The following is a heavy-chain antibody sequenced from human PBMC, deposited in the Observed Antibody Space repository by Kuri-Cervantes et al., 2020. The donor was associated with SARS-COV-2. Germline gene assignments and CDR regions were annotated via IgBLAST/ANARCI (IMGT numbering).Heavy chain of an antibody. CDR1: GLTFSTYA. Sequence: GESLRLSCAASGLTFSTYAMYWVRQTPGKGLEWVALISYDGTNQYYTDSVKGRFTISRDNSKNTLFLQMNSLTAEDTAVYFCARGQIPAFHFDYWGQGALVTVSS. CDR3: ARGQIPAFHFDY. D-gene: IGHD2-2*01. V-gene: IGHV3-30*04. J-gene: IGHJ4*02. CDR2: ISYDGTNQ.